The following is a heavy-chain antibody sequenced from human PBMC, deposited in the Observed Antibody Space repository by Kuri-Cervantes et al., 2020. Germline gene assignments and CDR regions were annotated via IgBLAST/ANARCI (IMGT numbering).Heavy chain of an antibody. CDR2: IKQDGSEK. V-gene: IGHV3-7*01. Sequence: GGSLRLSCAASGFTFSNYWMSWVRQAPGKGLEWVANIKQDGSEKYYVDSVKGRFTISRDNAKNSLYLQMNSLRAEDTAVYYCASATTYSSSSPLFYWGQGTLVTVSS. J-gene: IGHJ4*02. CDR3: ASATTYSSSSPLFY. D-gene: IGHD6-6*01. CDR1: GFTFSNYW.